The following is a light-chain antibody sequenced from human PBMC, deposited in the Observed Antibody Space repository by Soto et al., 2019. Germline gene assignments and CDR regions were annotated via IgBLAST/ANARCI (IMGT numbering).Light chain of an antibody. CDR1: QSVSSN. CDR2: GAS. CDR3: QQYNNWPPIP. V-gene: IGKV3-15*01. J-gene: IGKJ5*01. Sequence: EIVMTQSPATLSVSPGERATLSCRASQSVSSNLAWYQQKPGQAPRLLIYGASTSATGIPARFSGSGSGTEFTLTISSLQSEDFAVYYCQQYNNWPPIPFGQGTRLEIK.